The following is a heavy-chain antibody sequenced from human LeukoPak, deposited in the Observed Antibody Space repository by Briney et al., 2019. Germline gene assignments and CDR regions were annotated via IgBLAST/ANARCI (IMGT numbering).Heavy chain of an antibody. J-gene: IGHJ4*02. V-gene: IGHV1-46*01. CDR2: INPSGGST. CDR1: GYTFTSYY. Sequence: ASVKASCKASGYTFTSYYMHWVRQAPGQGLEWMGIINPSGGSTSYAQKFQGRVTMTRDTSTSTVYMELSSLRSEDTAVYYCAREAGITGTTTYWGQGTLVTVSS. D-gene: IGHD1-7*01. CDR3: AREAGITGTTTY.